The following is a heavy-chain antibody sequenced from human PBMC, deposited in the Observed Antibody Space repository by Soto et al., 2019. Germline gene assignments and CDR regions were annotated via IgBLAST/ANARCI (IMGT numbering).Heavy chain of an antibody. CDR1: GGSISSGGYY. D-gene: IGHD3-10*01. CDR2: IYYSGST. J-gene: IGHJ5*02. CDR3: ARAKPVRGVLINWFDP. Sequence: SETLSLTCTVSGGSISSGGYYWSWIRQHPGKGLEWIGYIYYSGSTYYNPSLKSRVTISVDTSKNQFSLKLSSVTAADTAVYYCARAKPVRGVLINWFDPWGQGTLVTVSS. V-gene: IGHV4-31*03.